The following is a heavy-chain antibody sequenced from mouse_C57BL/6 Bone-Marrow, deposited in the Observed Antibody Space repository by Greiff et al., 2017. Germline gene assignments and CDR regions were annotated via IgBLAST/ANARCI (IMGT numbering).Heavy chain of an antibody. V-gene: IGHV14-4*01. J-gene: IGHJ3*01. CDR3: TTRWLLAFAY. D-gene: IGHD2-3*01. CDR1: GFHIKDAY. Sequence: VQLKQSGAELVRPGASVKLSCTASGFHIKDAYMHWVKQRPEQGLEWIGWIDPENGDTESASKFQGKAPITADTSSNTAYLQLSSRTSEDTAVYYCTTRWLLAFAYWGQVTLVTVSA. CDR2: IDPENGDT.